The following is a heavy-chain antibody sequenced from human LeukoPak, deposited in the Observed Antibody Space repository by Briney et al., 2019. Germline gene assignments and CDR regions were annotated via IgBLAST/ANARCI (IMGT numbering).Heavy chain of an antibody. J-gene: IGHJ4*02. CDR3: ARAGPRYSSGWYFGHFDY. CDR1: GGSISSGDYY. D-gene: IGHD6-19*01. Sequence: SQTLSPTCTVSGGSISSGDYYWSWIRQPPGKGLEWIGYIYYSGSTYYNPSLKSRVTMSVDTSKNQFSLKLSSVTAADTAVYYCARAGPRYSSGWYFGHFDYWGQGTLVTVSS. V-gene: IGHV4-30-4*01. CDR2: IYYSGST.